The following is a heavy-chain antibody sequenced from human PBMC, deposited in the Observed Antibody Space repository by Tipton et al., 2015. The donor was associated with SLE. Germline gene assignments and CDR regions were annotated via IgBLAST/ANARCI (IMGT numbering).Heavy chain of an antibody. Sequence: TLSLTCTVSGGSISSHYWSWIRQPPGKGLEWIGYIYYSGSTNYNPSLKSRVTISVDTSKNQFSLKLSSVTAADTAVYYCARRAAAGYFDYWGQGTLVTVSS. D-gene: IGHD6-13*01. CDR2: IYYSGST. J-gene: IGHJ4*02. CDR1: GGSISSHY. V-gene: IGHV4-59*11. CDR3: ARRAAAGYFDY.